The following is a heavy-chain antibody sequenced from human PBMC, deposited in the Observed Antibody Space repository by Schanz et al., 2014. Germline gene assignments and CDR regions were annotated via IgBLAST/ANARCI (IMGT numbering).Heavy chain of an antibody. V-gene: IGHV1-69*02. D-gene: IGHD2-2*01. CDR3: ARAPTAYCSDTSCLGTPFDY. CDR2: FIPILGIP. Sequence: QVQLVQSGAEVKKPGSSVKVSCKASRSTFSSYTISWVRQARGQGLEWVGRFIPILGIPNYAQKFQGRVTFTADKSTSTAYMELSSLKSEDTAVYYCARAPTAYCSDTSCLGTPFDYWGQGTLVTVSS. J-gene: IGHJ4*02. CDR1: RSTFSSYT.